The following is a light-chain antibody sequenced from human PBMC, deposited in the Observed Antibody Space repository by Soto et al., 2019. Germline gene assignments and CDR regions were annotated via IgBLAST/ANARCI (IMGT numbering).Light chain of an antibody. J-gene: IGLJ1*01. CDR1: SSDTAGFNY. CDR3: SSYTSRRTQV. Sequence: QSALTQPASVSGSPGQSITISCTGTSSDTAGFNYVSWYQQHPGKAPKLMIFDVSNRPSGVSTRFSGSQSGNTASLTISGLQADDEADYYCSSYTSRRTQVFGTGTKLTVL. V-gene: IGLV2-14*01. CDR2: DVS.